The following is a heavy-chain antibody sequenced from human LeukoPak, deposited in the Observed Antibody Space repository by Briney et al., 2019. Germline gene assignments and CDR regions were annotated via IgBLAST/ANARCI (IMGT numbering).Heavy chain of an antibody. J-gene: IGHJ4*02. CDR1: GFTVSSNY. Sequence: GGSLRLSCAASGFTVSSNYMSWVRQAPGKGLEWVAVLSYDGSNKYYADSVKGRFTISRDNSKNTLYLQMNSLRAEDTAVYYCARGRITRSPGAYIFGYWGQGTLVTVSS. D-gene: IGHD3-3*02. CDR2: LSYDGSNK. CDR3: ARGRITRSPGAYIFGY. V-gene: IGHV3-30-3*01.